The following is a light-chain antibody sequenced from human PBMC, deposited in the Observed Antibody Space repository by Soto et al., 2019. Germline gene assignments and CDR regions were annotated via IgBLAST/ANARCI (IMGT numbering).Light chain of an antibody. V-gene: IGLV1-40*01. CDR3: QSFDTRLSGFVV. Sequence: QSVLTQPPSTSGSPGQRVTISCTGSSSNIGAGNDVHWYQQHPGTAPKLLIFDNNNRPSGVPDRFSGSKSDTSASLAITGLRAEDEADDDCQSFDTRLSGFVVFGGGTKLTVL. CDR2: DNN. CDR1: SSNIGAGND. J-gene: IGLJ2*01.